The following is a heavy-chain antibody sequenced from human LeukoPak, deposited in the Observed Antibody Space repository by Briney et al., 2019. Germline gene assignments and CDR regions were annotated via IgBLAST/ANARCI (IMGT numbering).Heavy chain of an antibody. V-gene: IGHV4-59*01. CDR3: AREPAYSSGWYGDDAFDI. J-gene: IGHJ3*02. D-gene: IGHD6-19*01. CDR2: IYYSGST. Sequence: SETLSLTCTVSGGSICSYYLSWIRQPPGKGLEWIGYIYYSGSTNYNPSLKSRVTISVDTYKNQFSLKLSSVTAADTAVYYCAREPAYSSGWYGDDAFDIWGQGTMVTVSS. CDR1: GGSICSYY.